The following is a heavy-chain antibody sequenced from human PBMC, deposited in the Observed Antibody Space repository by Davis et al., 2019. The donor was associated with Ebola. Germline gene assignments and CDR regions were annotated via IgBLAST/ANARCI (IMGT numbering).Heavy chain of an antibody. J-gene: IGHJ4*02. CDR1: GGSIYNYY. CDR3: TRGVSLDF. CDR2: VYHSGTT. V-gene: IGHV4-59*08. Sequence: MPSETLSLTCTVSGGSIYNYYWSWIRQPPGKGLEWIGYVYHSGTTYYNPSLKSRVAISVDTSKNQFSLKVTSVTAADTAVYFCTRGVSLDFWGLGTLVTVSS. D-gene: IGHD3-3*01.